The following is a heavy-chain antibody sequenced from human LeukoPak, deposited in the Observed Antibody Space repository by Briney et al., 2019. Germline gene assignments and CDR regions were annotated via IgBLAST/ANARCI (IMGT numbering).Heavy chain of an antibody. CDR2: IWYDGSNK. J-gene: IGHJ4*02. Sequence: GGSLRLSCAASGFTFSSYGMHWVRQAPGKGLEWVAVIWYDGSNKYYADSVKGRFTVSRDNSKNTLYLQMNSLRAEDTAVYYCARDLEYQHPDYWGQGTLVTVSS. D-gene: IGHD2-2*01. CDR1: GFTFSSYG. CDR3: ARDLEYQHPDY. V-gene: IGHV3-33*01.